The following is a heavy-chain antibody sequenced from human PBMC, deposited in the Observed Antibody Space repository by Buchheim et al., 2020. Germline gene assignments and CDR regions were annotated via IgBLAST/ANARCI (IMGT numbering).Heavy chain of an antibody. CDR2: IRNKANNYAT. CDR1: GFIFSGST. Sequence: EVQLVESGGGLVHPGGSLKLSCAVSGFIFSGSTINWVRQASGKGLEWVGRIRNKANNYATAYAASMKGRFTISRDDSKNTAYLQIDSLQIEDTAVYYCTRHDRSDGDYETWGQGAL. D-gene: IGHD4-17*01. V-gene: IGHV3-73*02. CDR3: TRHDRSDGDYET. J-gene: IGHJ5*02.